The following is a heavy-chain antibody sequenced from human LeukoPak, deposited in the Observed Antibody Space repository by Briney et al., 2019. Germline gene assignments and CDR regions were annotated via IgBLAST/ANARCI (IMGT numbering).Heavy chain of an antibody. V-gene: IGHV4-59*12. CDR2: IYYTGST. J-gene: IGHJ6*03. Sequence: PSETLSLTCTVSGGSISSYYWSWIRQPPGKGLEWIGYIYYTGSTNYNPSLKSRVTISVDTSKNQFSLKLSSETAADTAVYYCARVVSYSKGHYYYYMDVWGKGTTVTVSS. CDR1: GGSISSYY. D-gene: IGHD4-11*01. CDR3: ARVVSYSKGHYYYYMDV.